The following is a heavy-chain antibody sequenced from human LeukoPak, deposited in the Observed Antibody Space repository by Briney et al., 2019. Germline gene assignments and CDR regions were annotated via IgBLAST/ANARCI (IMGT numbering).Heavy chain of an antibody. V-gene: IGHV4-4*07. CDR1: GGSINSY. J-gene: IGHJ4*02. CDR2: ISGSGTI. CDR3: ASSHHDSSGFIDY. Sequence: SETLSLTCTVSGGSINSYWSWIRQPAGKGLEWIGRISGSGTITYNPALQSRLSISIDTSKNQFSLKLSSVTAADTAVYYCASSHHDSSGFIDYWGQGTLVTVSS. D-gene: IGHD3-22*01.